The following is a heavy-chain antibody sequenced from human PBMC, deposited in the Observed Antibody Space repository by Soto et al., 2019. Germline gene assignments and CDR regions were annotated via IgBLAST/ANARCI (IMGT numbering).Heavy chain of an antibody. J-gene: IGHJ4*02. CDR3: ARDPSGFGEFGDY. CDR1: GYTFTGYY. CDR2: ISAYNGNT. Sequence: ASVKVSCKASGYTFTGYYMHWVRQAPGQGLEWMGWISAYNGNTNYAQKLQGRVTMTTDTSTSTAYMELRSLRSDDTAVYYCARDPSGFGEFGDYWGQGTLVTVSS. D-gene: IGHD3-10*01. V-gene: IGHV1-18*04.